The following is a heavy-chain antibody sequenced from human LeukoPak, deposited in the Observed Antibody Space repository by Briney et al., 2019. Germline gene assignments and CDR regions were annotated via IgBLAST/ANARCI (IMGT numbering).Heavy chain of an antibody. Sequence: ASETLSLTCAVYIDPFSNYHWNWIRQTPAKGLEWIGEVNDSGGTNISPSLRSRVILSVDTSKNQFSLKLISVTVADTAVYYCARGQGATVPQVGKNWFDPWGQGTRVTVSS. V-gene: IGHV4-34*01. CDR3: ARGQGATVPQVGKNWFDP. CDR1: IDPFSNYH. D-gene: IGHD1-26*01. J-gene: IGHJ5*02. CDR2: VNDSGGT.